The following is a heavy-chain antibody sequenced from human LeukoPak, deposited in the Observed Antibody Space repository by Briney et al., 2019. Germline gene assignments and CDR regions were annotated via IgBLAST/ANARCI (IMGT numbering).Heavy chain of an antibody. CDR3: ASEWPDDAFDI. J-gene: IGHJ3*02. D-gene: IGHD5-12*01. Sequence: SQTLSLTCTVSGGSISSGGYYWSWIRQPPGKGLEWIGEINHSGSTNYNPSLKSRVTISVDTSKNQFSLKLSSVTAADTAVYYCASEWPDDAFDIWGQGTMVTVSS. CDR1: GGSISSGGYY. V-gene: IGHV4-30-2*01. CDR2: INHSGST.